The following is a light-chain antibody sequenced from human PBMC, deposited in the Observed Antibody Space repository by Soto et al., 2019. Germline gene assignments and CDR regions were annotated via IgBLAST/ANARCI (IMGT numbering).Light chain of an antibody. CDR3: QQYYSAPDT. CDR1: QSVLYSSNNKNY. V-gene: IGKV4-1*01. CDR2: WAS. Sequence: DIVMTQSPDSLAVSLGERATINCKSSQSVLYSSNNKNYVAWYQQKPGQPPKLLIYWASTRESGVPDRFSGSGSGTDFTLTISSLQAEDVAVYYCQQYYSAPDTFGQGTKVEIK. J-gene: IGKJ2*01.